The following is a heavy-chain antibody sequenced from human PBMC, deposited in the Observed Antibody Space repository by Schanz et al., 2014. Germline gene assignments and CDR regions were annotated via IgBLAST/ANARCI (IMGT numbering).Heavy chain of an antibody. J-gene: IGHJ4*02. Sequence: QVQLVQSGVEVKRPGASVRVSCKASGYSFTTYDVNWVRQATGQGLEWMGWMNSKTGNTGYAQRFQGRVTMTRNTSITTAYLELSSLRSEDTAVYYCARDGEAAAGCDYWGQGTLVNVSS. CDR2: MNSKTGNT. V-gene: IGHV1-8*01. CDR3: ARDGEAAAGCDY. CDR1: GYSFTTYD. D-gene: IGHD6-13*01.